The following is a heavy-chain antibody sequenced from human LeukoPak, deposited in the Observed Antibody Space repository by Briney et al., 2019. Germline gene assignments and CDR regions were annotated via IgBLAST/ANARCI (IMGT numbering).Heavy chain of an antibody. CDR2: IYYSGST. CDR1: GGSISSYY. CDR3: ARSPPIYYDSIDYYYYYGMDV. J-gene: IGHJ6*02. V-gene: IGHV4-59*01. Sequence: SETLSLTCTVSGGSISSYYWSWIRQPPGKGLEWIGYIYYSGSTNYNPSLKSRVTISVDTSKNQFSLKLSSVTAADTAVYYCARSPPIYYDSIDYYYYYGMDVWGQGTTVTVSS. D-gene: IGHD3-22*01.